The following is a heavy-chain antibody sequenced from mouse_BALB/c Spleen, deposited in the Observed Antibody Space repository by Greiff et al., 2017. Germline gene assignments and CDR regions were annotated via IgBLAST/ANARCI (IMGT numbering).Heavy chain of an antibody. J-gene: IGHJ4*01. CDR1: GYSFTGYF. V-gene: IGHV1-37*01. D-gene: IGHD2-10*01. CDR2: INPYNGDT. Sequence: VHVKQSGPELVKPGASVKISCKASGYSFTGYFMNWVKQSHGKSLEWIGRINPYNGDTFYNQKFKGKATLTVDKSSSTAHMELLSLTSEDSAVYYCGRGEAYYGNYDAMDYWGQGTSVTVSS. CDR3: GRGEAYYGNYDAMDY.